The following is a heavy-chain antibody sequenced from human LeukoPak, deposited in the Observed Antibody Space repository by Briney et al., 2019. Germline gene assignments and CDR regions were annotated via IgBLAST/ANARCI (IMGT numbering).Heavy chain of an antibody. D-gene: IGHD3-10*02. J-gene: IGHJ6*04. V-gene: IGHV3-48*03. CDR3: AELGITMIGGV. CDR2: ISSSGSTI. CDR1: GFTFSSYE. Sequence: GGSLRLSCAASGFTFSSYEMDWVRQAPGKGLEWVSYISSSGSTIYYADSVKGRFTISRDNAKNSLYLQMNSLRAEDTAVYYCAELGITMIGGVWGKGTTVTTSS.